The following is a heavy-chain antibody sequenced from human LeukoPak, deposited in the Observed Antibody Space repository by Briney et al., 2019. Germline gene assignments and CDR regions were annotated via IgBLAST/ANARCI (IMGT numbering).Heavy chain of an antibody. CDR1: GFTFSSYA. CDR2: ISGSGGST. J-gene: IGHJ4*02. V-gene: IGHV3-23*01. Sequence: GGSLRLSCSASGFTFSSYAMSWVRQAPGKGLEWVSAISGSGGSTSYADSLTGRFTLSRDNSKNTLYLQMNSLRAEDTAVYYCAKAWALYGDIDFDYWGQGTLVTVSS. D-gene: IGHD4-17*01. CDR3: AKAWALYGDIDFDY.